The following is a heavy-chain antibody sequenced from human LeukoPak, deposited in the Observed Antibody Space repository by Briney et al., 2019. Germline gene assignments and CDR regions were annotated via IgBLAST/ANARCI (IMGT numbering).Heavy chain of an antibody. Sequence: PGGSLRLSCLASGFGFNSYTMNWFREAPGKGLEWVSTISPGVSGYTWYAESVKGRFTISRDNPENSLYLQMDSLRADDTAVYYCVRDVSRRIGMDVWGQGTTVTVSS. CDR3: VRDVSRRIGMDV. CDR1: GFGFNSYT. V-gene: IGHV3-21*06. D-gene: IGHD2/OR15-2a*01. CDR2: ISPGVSGYT. J-gene: IGHJ6*02.